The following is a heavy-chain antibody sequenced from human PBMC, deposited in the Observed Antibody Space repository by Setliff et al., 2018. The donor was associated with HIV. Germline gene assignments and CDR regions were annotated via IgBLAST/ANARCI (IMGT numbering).Heavy chain of an antibody. D-gene: IGHD3-10*01. Sequence: PGESLKISCKGFGYSFTSYVIAWVRQTPGKGLEWMGNIHPRDSDTRYSPSFQGQVTLSVDKSISTAYLQWSSLKASDTAMYYCVRHVSSSAVFDPWGQGTLVTVSS. J-gene: IGHJ5*02. CDR3: VRHVSSSAVFDP. V-gene: IGHV5-51*01. CDR2: IHPRDSDT. CDR1: GYSFTSYV.